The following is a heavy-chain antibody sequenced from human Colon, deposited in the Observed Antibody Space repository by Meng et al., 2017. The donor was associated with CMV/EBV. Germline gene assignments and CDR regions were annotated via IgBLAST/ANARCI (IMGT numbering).Heavy chain of an antibody. Sequence: ETLSLTCGVSGESMTSHYWTWIRQPPGKGLEWMRHVYYSGSATYSPSLRSRISISVDMSKNQFSLKLRSVTAADTAMYFCARGLGHASNNSHDYWGQGTLVTVSS. J-gene: IGHJ4*02. CDR3: ARGLGHASNNSHDY. D-gene: IGHD1-1*01. CDR2: VYYSGSA. CDR1: GESMTSHY. V-gene: IGHV4-59*11.